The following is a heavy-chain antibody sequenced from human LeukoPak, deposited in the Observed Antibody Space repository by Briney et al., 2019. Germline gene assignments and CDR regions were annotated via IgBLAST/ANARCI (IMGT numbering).Heavy chain of an antibody. CDR3: ARAYSYAFHV. CDR1: GFTVSSDY. D-gene: IGHD2-15*01. J-gene: IGHJ3*01. Sequence: GGSLRLSCAASGFTVSSDYMTWVRQAPGKGLEWVSLLNSVGTTYYTDSVKGRFTISRDNSNNTLYLQMNSLRAYDTALYYCARAYSYAFHVWGQGTMVTVSS. V-gene: IGHV3-66*01. CDR2: LNSVGTT.